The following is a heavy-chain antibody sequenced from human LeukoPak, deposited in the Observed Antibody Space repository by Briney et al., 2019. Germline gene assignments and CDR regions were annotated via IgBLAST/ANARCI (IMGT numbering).Heavy chain of an antibody. Sequence: NSSQTPSLTCGVYGESFSGAYGGWIRHPPGKGLEWIGEINQSGSTNYIPSLKSRVTISVDTSKTQFSLKLISVTAADTAVYYCARGRWLQYETWGQGTLVTVSS. CDR1: GESFSGAY. V-gene: IGHV4-34*01. J-gene: IGHJ5*02. CDR2: INQSGST. CDR3: ARGRWLQYET. D-gene: IGHD5-24*01.